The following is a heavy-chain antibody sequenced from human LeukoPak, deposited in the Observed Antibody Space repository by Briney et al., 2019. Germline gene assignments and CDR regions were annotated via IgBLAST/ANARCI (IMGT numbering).Heavy chain of an antibody. CDR3: VRDKLTGASRLDY. V-gene: IGHV3-7*03. CDR2: IKQDGSEI. Sequence: GGSPRLSCAASGFTFSSYWMSWVRQAPGKELEWVANIKQDGSEIYYVDSVKGRFTISRDNARNSLYLQMNSLRAEDTAVYYCVRDKLTGASRLDYWGQGTLLTVSS. J-gene: IGHJ4*02. D-gene: IGHD7-27*01. CDR1: GFTFSSYW.